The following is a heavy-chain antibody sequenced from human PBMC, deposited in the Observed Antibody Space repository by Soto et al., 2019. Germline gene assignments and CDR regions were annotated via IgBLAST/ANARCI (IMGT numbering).Heavy chain of an antibody. CDR1: GYTFDTYG. CDR3: AGGRTWGAGDFDY. Sequence: QVQLVQSGSEVKRPGASVRVSCKASGYTFDTYGISWVRQAPGQGLEWMGWISAYNGHTDYAQRFEGRVTMTTDTSTNTVSLELRGLRSDDTAVYYCAGGRTWGAGDFDYWGQGTLVTVSS. CDR2: ISAYNGHT. D-gene: IGHD3-16*01. V-gene: IGHV1-18*01. J-gene: IGHJ4*02.